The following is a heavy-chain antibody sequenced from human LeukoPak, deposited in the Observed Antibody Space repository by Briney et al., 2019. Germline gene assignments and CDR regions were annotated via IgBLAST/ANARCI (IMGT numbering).Heavy chain of an antibody. CDR3: AKDPDPGDY. CDR2: ISWNSGSI. CDR1: GFTFDDYA. Sequence: GRSLRLSCAASGFTFDDYAMHWVRQAPGKGLEWVSGISWNSGSIGYADSVKGRFTISRDNAKNSLYLQMNSLRAEDTALYYCAKDPDPGDYWGQGTLVTVSS. D-gene: IGHD3-10*01. V-gene: IGHV3-9*01. J-gene: IGHJ4*02.